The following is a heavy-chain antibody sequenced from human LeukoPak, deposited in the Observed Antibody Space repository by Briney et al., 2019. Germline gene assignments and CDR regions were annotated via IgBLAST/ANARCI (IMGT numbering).Heavy chain of an antibody. CDR1: GFTFSSYW. Sequence: GGSLRLSCAASGFTFSSYWMSWVRQAPGKGLEGVANIKQDGSEKYYVDSVKGRFTISRDNAKNSLYLQMNSLRVEDTAVYYCARDSSMLRGPLVIYYFDFWGQGTLVTVSS. D-gene: IGHD3-10*01. CDR3: ARDSSMLRGPLVIYYFDF. J-gene: IGHJ4*02. CDR2: IKQDGSEK. V-gene: IGHV3-7*03.